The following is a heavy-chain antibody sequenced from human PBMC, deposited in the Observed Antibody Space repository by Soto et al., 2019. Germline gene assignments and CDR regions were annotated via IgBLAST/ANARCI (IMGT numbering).Heavy chain of an antibody. CDR2: ISNSGGSV. CDR1: GFTFSSFA. CDR3: AKVKWTYGSVSDI. J-gene: IGHJ3*02. Sequence: EVQLLESGGGLVQPGGSLRLSCAASGFTFSSFAMSWVRQAPGKGLEWVSGISNSGGSVNYADSVKGRFTISRDNSKNTLSLEMNSLRAEGTALYYCAKVKWTYGSVSDIWGQGTMVTVSS. V-gene: IGHV3-23*01. D-gene: IGHD4-17*01.